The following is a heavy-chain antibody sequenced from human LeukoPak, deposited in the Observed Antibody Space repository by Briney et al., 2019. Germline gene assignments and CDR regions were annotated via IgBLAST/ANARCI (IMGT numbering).Heavy chain of an antibody. J-gene: IGHJ4*02. Sequence: GGSLRLSCAASGFTFSSFWMNWVRQAPGRGLEWVANINQDGSEKYYVASVKGRFTISRDNAKNSLYLQMNSLRADDTAVYYCARSFDYWGRGTLVTVSS. V-gene: IGHV3-7*01. CDR2: INQDGSEK. CDR3: ARSFDY. CDR1: GFTFSSFW.